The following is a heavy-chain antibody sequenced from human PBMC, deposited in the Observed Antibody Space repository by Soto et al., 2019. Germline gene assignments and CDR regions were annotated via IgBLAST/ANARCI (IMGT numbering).Heavy chain of an antibody. CDR2: IYHSGST. J-gene: IGHJ4*02. D-gene: IGHD6-19*01. V-gene: IGHV4-30-2*01. Sequence: QLQLQESGSGLVKPSQTLSLTCAVSGGSISSGGYSWSWIRQPPGKGLEWIGYIYHSGSTYYNPSRQSRVTISVDRSKNQFSLQLSSVTAADTAVYYCARAGGLGAVAVDYWGQGTLVTVSS. CDR3: ARAGGLGAVAVDY. CDR1: GGSISSGGYS.